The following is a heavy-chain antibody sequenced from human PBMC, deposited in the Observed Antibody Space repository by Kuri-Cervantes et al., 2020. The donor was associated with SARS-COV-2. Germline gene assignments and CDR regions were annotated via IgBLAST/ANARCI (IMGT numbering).Heavy chain of an antibody. CDR1: GFTFSSYA. D-gene: IGHD2-2*02. J-gene: IGHJ4*02. CDR2: ISSNGGST. CDR3: ARGGHYCSSTSCYMPGDY. V-gene: IGHV3-64*02. Sequence: GESLKISCAASGFTFSSYAMHWVRQAPGKGLEYVSAISSNGGSTYYADSVKGRFTISRDNSKNTLYLQMGSLGAEDMAVYYCARGGHYCSSTSCYMPGDYWGQGTLVTVSS.